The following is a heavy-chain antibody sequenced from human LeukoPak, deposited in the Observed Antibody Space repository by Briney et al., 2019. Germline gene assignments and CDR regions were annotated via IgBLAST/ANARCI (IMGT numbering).Heavy chain of an antibody. D-gene: IGHD5-18*01. CDR2: IYYSGST. CDR3: ARAFGGYSYGSTPIDY. Sequence: SETLSLTCTVSGGSISSSSYYWGWIRQPPGKGLEWIGSIYYSGSTYYNPSLKSRVTISVDTSKNQFSLKLSSVTAADTAVYYCARAFGGYSYGSTPIDYWGQGTLVTVSS. CDR1: GGSISSSSYY. V-gene: IGHV4-39*07. J-gene: IGHJ4*02.